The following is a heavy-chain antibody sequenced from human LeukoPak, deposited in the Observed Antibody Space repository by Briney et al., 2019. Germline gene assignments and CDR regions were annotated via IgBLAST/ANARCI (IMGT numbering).Heavy chain of an antibody. Sequence: GGSLRLSCAASGFTFSSYLMHWVRQAPGKGLVWVSRINNDGSTKSYADSVKGRFTISRDNAKNTLYLQMNSLRAEDTAVYYCARGLWYFDLWGRGTLVTVSS. CDR3: ARGLWYFDL. CDR1: GFTFSSYL. CDR2: INNDGSTK. J-gene: IGHJ2*01. V-gene: IGHV3-74*01.